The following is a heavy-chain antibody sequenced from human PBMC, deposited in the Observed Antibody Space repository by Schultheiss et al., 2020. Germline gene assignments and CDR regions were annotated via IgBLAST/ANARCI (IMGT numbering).Heavy chain of an antibody. D-gene: IGHD1-1*01. CDR1: GFTFSSYG. Sequence: GGSLRLSCAASGFTFSSYGMHWVRQAPGKGLEWVAVISYDGSNKYYADSVKGRFTISRDNAKNSLYLQMNSLRAEDTAVYYCARVGVQLERRSGFDYWGQGTLVTVSS. CDR2: ISYDGSNK. V-gene: IGHV3-30*03. CDR3: ARVGVQLERRSGFDY. J-gene: IGHJ4*02.